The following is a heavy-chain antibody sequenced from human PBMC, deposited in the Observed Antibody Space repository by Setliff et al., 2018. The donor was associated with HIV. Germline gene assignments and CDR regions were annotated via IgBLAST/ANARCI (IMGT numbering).Heavy chain of an antibody. CDR1: GYTFTNYN. V-gene: IGHV1-46*01. Sequence: ASVKVSCKASGYTFTNYNIHWVRQAPGQGLEWMGILNPSYGSASYAQKFQGRATMTRDTSTSTVYMELYSLRSEDTAVYYCARGGTCNSTPCRIPYYYYYYMDVWGKGTTVTVSS. CDR2: LNPSYGSA. CDR3: ARGGTCNSTPCRIPYYYYYYMDV. D-gene: IGHD2-2*01. J-gene: IGHJ6*03.